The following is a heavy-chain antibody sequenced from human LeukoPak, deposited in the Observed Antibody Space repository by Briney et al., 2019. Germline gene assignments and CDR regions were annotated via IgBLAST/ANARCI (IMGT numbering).Heavy chain of an antibody. V-gene: IGHV1-2*02. J-gene: IGHJ4*02. CDR1: GYTLTELS. CDR2: INPNSGGT. Sequence: ASVKVSCKVSGYTLTELSMHWVRQAPGQGLEWMGWINPNSGGTNYAQKFQGRVTMTRDTSISTAYMELSRLRSDDTAVYYCAREAAMVNCFDYWGQGTLVTVSS. D-gene: IGHD5-18*01. CDR3: AREAAMVNCFDY.